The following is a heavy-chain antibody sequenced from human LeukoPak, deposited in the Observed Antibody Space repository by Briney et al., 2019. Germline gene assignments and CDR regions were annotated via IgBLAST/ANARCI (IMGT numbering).Heavy chain of an antibody. V-gene: IGHV1-69*01. J-gene: IGHJ4*02. CDR1: GGTFSTYA. CDR3: ASNTNYYENTGHYVFDS. Sequence: GASVTVSCKASGGTFSTYAISWVRQAPGQGLEWMGGIIPLLGTANYAQKFQGRLTITADEFTGTAYMELSSLRSEDTAVFYCASNTNYYENTGHYVFDSWGQGTLVTVSS. D-gene: IGHD3-22*01. CDR2: IIPLLGTA.